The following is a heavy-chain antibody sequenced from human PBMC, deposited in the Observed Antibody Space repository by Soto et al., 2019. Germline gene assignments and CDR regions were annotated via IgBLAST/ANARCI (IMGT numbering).Heavy chain of an antibody. CDR3: ARHQYYDFWSGPNWFDP. D-gene: IGHD3-3*01. Sequence: QVQLVESGGGVVQPGRSLRLSCGASGFTFSSYGMHWVRQAPGKGLEWVAVIWYDGSNKYYADSVKGRFTISRDNSKNTLYLQRNSLRAEDTAVYYCARHQYYDFWSGPNWFDPWGQGTLVTVSS. V-gene: IGHV3-33*01. J-gene: IGHJ5*02. CDR2: IWYDGSNK. CDR1: GFTFSSYG.